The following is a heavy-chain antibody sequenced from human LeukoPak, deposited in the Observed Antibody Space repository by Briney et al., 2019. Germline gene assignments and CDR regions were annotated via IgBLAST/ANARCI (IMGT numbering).Heavy chain of an antibody. CDR2: ISSSGSTI. V-gene: IGHV3-48*03. Sequence: PGGSLRLSCAASGFTFSSYEMNWVRQAPGKGLEWVSYISSSGSTIYYADPVKGRFTISRDNAKNSLFLQMNSLRAEDTAAYYCARGPFPYYYDSSGYRKRAFDIWGQGTMVTVSS. D-gene: IGHD3-22*01. J-gene: IGHJ3*02. CDR3: ARGPFPYYYDSSGYRKRAFDI. CDR1: GFTFSSYE.